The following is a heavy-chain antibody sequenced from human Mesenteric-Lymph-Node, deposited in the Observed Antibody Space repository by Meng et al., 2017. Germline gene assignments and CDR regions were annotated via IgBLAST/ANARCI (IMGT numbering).Heavy chain of an antibody. CDR3: AREWGLDIVVVVAATPHNWFDP. CDR2: IYYSGST. J-gene: IGHJ5*02. V-gene: IGHV4-39*07. Sequence: SETLSLTCTVSGGSISSSSYYWGWIRQPPGKGLEWIGSIYYSGSTYYNPSLKSRVTISVDTSKNQFSLKLSSVTAADTAVYYCAREWGLDIVVVVAATPHNWFDPWGQGTLVTVSS. CDR1: GGSISSSSYY. D-gene: IGHD2-15*01.